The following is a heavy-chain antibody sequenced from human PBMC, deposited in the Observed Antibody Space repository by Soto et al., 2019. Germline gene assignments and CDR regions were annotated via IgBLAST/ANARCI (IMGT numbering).Heavy chain of an antibody. CDR2: IYYSGST. CDR1: GGSISSSSYY. D-gene: IGHD6-19*01. V-gene: IGHV4-39*01. J-gene: IGHJ4*02. Sequence: SETLSLTCTVSGGSISSSSYYWGWIRQPPGKGLEWIGSIYYSGSTYYNPSLKSRVTISVDTSKNQFSLKLSSVTAADTTVYYCARQQQWLLPIPYFYYWGQGTLVTVSS. CDR3: ARQQQWLLPIPYFYY.